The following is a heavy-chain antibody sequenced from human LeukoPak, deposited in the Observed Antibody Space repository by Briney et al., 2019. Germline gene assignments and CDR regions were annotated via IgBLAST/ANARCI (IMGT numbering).Heavy chain of an antibody. CDR2: ILYDGSNK. J-gene: IGHJ4*02. V-gene: IGHV3-30*02. CDR1: GFTFSSYG. D-gene: IGHD2-15*01. Sequence: PGRSLRLSCAASGFTFSSYGIHWVRQAPGKGLEWVAFILYDGSNKFYADSVKGRFTISKDNSKNTLYLQMNSLRAEDTAVYYCARPYCSGGSCYSGHFDYWGQGTLVTVSS. CDR3: ARPYCSGGSCYSGHFDY.